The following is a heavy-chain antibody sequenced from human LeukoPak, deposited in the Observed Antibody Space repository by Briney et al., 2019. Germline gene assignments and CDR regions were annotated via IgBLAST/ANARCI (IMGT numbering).Heavy chain of an antibody. CDR2: IYYSGST. V-gene: IGHV4-59*01. Sequence: SETLSLTCTVSGGSISSYYWSWIRQPPGKGLEWIGYIYYSGSTNYNPSLKSRVTISVDTSKNQFSLKLSSVTAADTAVYYCARVMPEDAFDIWGQGTMVTVSS. CDR1: GGSISSYY. J-gene: IGHJ3*02. CDR3: ARVMPEDAFDI. D-gene: IGHD2-2*01.